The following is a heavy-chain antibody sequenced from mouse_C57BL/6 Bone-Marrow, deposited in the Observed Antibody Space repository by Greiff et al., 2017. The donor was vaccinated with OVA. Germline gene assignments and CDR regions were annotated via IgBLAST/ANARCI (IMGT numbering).Heavy chain of an antibody. V-gene: IGHV14-4*01. J-gene: IGHJ1*03. D-gene: IGHD1-1*01. CDR2: IDPENGDT. Sequence: VQLKESGAELVRPGASVKLSCTASGFNIKDDYMHWVKQRPEQGLEWIGWIDPENGDTEYASKFQGKATITADTSSSTAYLQLSSLTSEDTAVYYCTRYYGSSYWYFDVWGTGTTVTVSS. CDR1: GFNIKDDY. CDR3: TRYYGSSYWYFDV.